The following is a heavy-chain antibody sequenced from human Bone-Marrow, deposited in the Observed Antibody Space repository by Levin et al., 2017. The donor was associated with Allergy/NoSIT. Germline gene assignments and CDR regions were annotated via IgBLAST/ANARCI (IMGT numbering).Heavy chain of an antibody. D-gene: IGHD3-10*01. CDR2: IFHTGRT. Sequence: SETLSLTCAVSGDSIISTNYWTWVRQSPGKGLEWIGEIFHTGRTFYSPSLRSRVTMSVDKSKNQFSLRLTSVTTADTAIYFCAGSNVYGSGSYFPWGQGTLVTVSS. V-gene: IGHV4-4*02. CDR3: AGSNVYGSGSYFP. CDR1: GDSIISTNY. J-gene: IGHJ5*02.